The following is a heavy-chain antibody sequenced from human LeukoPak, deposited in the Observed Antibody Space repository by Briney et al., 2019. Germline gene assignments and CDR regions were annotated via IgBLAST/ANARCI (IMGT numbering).Heavy chain of an antibody. CDR3: ARDSPAYCGGDCSYDY. Sequence: SVKVSCKASGGTFSSYAISWVRQAPGQGLEWMGGIIPIFGTANYAQKFQGRVTITADESTSTAYMELSSLRSEDTAVYYCARDSPAYCGGDCSYDYWGQGNLVTVSS. V-gene: IGHV1-69*13. CDR1: GGTFSSYA. J-gene: IGHJ4*02. D-gene: IGHD2-21*02. CDR2: IIPIFGTA.